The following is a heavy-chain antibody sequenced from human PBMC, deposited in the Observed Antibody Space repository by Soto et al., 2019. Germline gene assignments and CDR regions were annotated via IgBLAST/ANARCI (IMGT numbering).Heavy chain of an antibody. CDR3: ARLGVTIRRFQFDD. CDR1: GASTSSSSYY. Sequence: QLQLQESGPGLVKPSETLSLTCTVSGASTSSSSYYWGWIRQPPGKGLEGIGHIYYSGSTSYTPSLKSRVTLSVDTSRNQFSLKLSSVTAADTAVYYCARLGVTIRRFQFDDWGQGTLVTVSS. V-gene: IGHV4-39*01. D-gene: IGHD3-3*01. J-gene: IGHJ4*02. CDR2: IYYSGST.